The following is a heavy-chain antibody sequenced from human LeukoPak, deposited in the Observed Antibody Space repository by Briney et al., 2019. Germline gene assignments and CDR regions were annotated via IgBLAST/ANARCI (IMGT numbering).Heavy chain of an antibody. CDR2: IYYSGST. Sequence: PSETLSLTCTVSGGSISSYYWSWIRQPPGKGLEWIGYIYYSGSTNYNPSLKSRVTISVDTSKNQFSLKLSSVTAADTAVYYCASSMVRGVMVYWGQGTLVTVSS. V-gene: IGHV4-59*01. J-gene: IGHJ4*02. CDR3: ASSMVRGVMVY. D-gene: IGHD3-10*01. CDR1: GGSISSYY.